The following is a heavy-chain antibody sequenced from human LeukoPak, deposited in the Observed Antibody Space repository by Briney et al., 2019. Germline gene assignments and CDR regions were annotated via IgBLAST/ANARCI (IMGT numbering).Heavy chain of an antibody. Sequence: PSETLSLTXTVSGGSISSYYWSWIRQPPAKGLELIGYICYSGGTNYNPALKSRVTISVDTSKNQFSLKLSSVTAADTAVYYCASSSGYCSSTSCPRGYYYMDVWGKGTTVTVSS. D-gene: IGHD2-2*01. CDR1: GGSISSYY. V-gene: IGHV4-59*01. CDR2: ICYSGGT. J-gene: IGHJ6*03. CDR3: ASSSGYCSSTSCPRGYYYMDV.